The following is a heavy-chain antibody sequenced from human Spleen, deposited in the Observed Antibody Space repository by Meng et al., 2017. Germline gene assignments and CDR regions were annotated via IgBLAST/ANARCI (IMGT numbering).Heavy chain of an antibody. Sequence: QLQLRPSGAGLLKPSETLSLTCVVSGGSFSDYYWSWIRQPPGKGLEWIGEINHSGSTNYNPSLESRATISVDTSQNNLSLKLSSVTAADSAVYYCARGPTTMAHDLDYWGQGTLVTVSS. CDR1: GGSFSDYY. D-gene: IGHD4-11*01. CDR3: ARGPTTMAHDLDY. CDR2: INHSGST. V-gene: IGHV4-34*01. J-gene: IGHJ4*02.